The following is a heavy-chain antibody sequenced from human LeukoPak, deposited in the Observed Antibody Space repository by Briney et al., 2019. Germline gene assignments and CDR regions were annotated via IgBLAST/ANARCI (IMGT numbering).Heavy chain of an antibody. V-gene: IGHV4-39*07. J-gene: IGHJ3*02. CDR2: IYYSGST. CDR3: ARGILTGPIYAFDI. CDR1: GGSISSSSYY. D-gene: IGHD3-9*01. Sequence: SETLSLTCTVSGGSISSSSYYWGWIRQPPGKGLEWVGSIYYSGSTNYNPSLKSRVTISVDTSKNQFSLKLSSVTAADTAVYYCARGILTGPIYAFDIWGQGTMVTVSS.